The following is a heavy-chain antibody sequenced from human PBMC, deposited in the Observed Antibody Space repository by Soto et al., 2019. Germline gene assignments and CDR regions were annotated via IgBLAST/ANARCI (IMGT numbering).Heavy chain of an antibody. CDR2: ITTHNGDT. Sequence: QVQLVQSGAEVKRPGASVKVSCKASGDTLKTFDVSWVRQAPGQGPEWMAWITTHNGDTNFAQKFRGRVSLTADTSAATAFMELRNLRSDDTGVYFCATFNFTRTGDNYYYYVDVWGQGTTVTVS. J-gene: IGHJ6*03. D-gene: IGHD1-1*01. CDR3: ATFNFTRTGDNYYYYVDV. V-gene: IGHV1-18*04. CDR1: GDTLKTFD.